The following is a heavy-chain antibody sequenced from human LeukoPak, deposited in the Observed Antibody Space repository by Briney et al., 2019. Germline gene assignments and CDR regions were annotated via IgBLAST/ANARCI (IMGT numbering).Heavy chain of an antibody. J-gene: IGHJ3*02. CDR3: ATSPLWGYAFDI. CDR1: GFTFSSYS. CDR2: ISSSSTYI. V-gene: IGHV3-21*01. D-gene: IGHD2/OR15-2a*01. Sequence: GGSLRLSCAASGFTFSSYSMNWVRQAPGKGLEWVSSISSSSTYIFYADSVKGRFTISRDNAKNSLYLQMNSLRAEDTAVYYCATSPLWGYAFDIWGQGTMVTVSS.